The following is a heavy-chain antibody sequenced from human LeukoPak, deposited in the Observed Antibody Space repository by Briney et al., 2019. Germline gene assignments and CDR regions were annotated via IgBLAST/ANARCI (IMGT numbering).Heavy chain of an antibody. Sequence: ASVKVSCKASGYTFTTYAINWVRQAPGQGLEWMGWINTNTGNPTFAQGFTGRFVFSLATSVSTAYLQISSLKAEDTAVYYCARDLSPRGSGWYFDYWGQGTLVTVSS. J-gene: IGHJ4*02. V-gene: IGHV7-4-1*02. D-gene: IGHD6-19*01. CDR2: INTNTGNP. CDR3: ARDLSPRGSGWYFDY. CDR1: GYTFTTYA.